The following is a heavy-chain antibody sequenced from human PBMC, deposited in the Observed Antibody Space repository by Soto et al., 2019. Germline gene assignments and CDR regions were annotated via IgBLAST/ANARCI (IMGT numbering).Heavy chain of an antibody. V-gene: IGHV4-31*03. Sequence: QVQLQESGPGLVKPSQTLSLTCSVSGDSISSTGFYWSWIRQRPGKALEWIGYIHYTGSTSYNSSLKSRLAISLDASKNQFSLSLSSVTSADTAVYYCARDQHRLGDYYGMDVWGQGITVTVSS. CDR1: GDSISSTGFY. D-gene: IGHD2-21*01. CDR2: IHYTGST. CDR3: ARDQHRLGDYYGMDV. J-gene: IGHJ6*02.